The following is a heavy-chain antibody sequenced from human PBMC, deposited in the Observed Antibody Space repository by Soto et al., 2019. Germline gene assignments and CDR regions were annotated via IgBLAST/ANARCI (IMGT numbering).Heavy chain of an antibody. CDR1: GFTFSSYW. CDR2: IHSDGSRT. J-gene: IGHJ6*02. CDR3: ARAVSYGMDV. Sequence: GSLRLSCAASGFTFSSYWMHWVRQAPGKGLVCVSRIHSDGSRTSYADSVKGRFTISRDNAKNTLYLQMNSLTVEDTAVYYCARAVSYGMDVWGQGTTVTVSS. V-gene: IGHV3-74*01.